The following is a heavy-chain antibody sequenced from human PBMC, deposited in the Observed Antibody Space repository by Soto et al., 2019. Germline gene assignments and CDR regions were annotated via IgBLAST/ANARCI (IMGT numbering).Heavy chain of an antibody. CDR2: ISPYKGNT. CDR3: ARDLDASGSYYTDY. Sequence: QVQLVQSGAEVKKPGASVKVSCKASGYTFSSIGISWVRQAPGQGLEWMGWISPYKGNTHYAQGFQGRVTITTDTTTSTAYMVLRSLRSDDTAVYYCARDLDASGSYYTDYWGQGTLVTVSS. J-gene: IGHJ4*02. D-gene: IGHD3-10*01. CDR1: GYTFSSIG. V-gene: IGHV1-18*01.